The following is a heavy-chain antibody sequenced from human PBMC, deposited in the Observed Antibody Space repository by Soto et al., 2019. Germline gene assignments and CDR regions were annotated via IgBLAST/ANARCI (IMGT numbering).Heavy chain of an antibody. D-gene: IGHD3-22*01. Sequence: EVQLVESGGGLVKPGGSLRLSCAASGFTFSTYSMNWVRQAPGKGLEWVSSISSSSSYIYYADSVKGRFTISRDNAKNSLYLQMNSLRAEDTAVYYWARYDSSGYYWPYYYYGMDVWGQGTTVTVSS. CDR1: GFTFSTYS. CDR3: ARYDSSGYYWPYYYYGMDV. CDR2: ISSSSSYI. V-gene: IGHV3-21*01. J-gene: IGHJ6*02.